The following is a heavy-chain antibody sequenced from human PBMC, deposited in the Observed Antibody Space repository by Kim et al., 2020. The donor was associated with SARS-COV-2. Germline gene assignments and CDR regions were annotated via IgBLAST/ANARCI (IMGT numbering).Heavy chain of an antibody. CDR2: ISGIGHST. Sequence: GGSLRLSCAASGFTFSSHAMNWVRQAPGQGLEWVSGISGIGHSTYYADSVKGRFTISRDNSRNTLRLQMNSLRTEVTAVYYCALCTGDGYNKPFGYWGQGSLVTVSS. J-gene: IGHJ4*02. CDR3: ALCTGDGYNKPFGY. V-gene: IGHV3-23*01. CDR1: GFTFSSHA. D-gene: IGHD5-12*01.